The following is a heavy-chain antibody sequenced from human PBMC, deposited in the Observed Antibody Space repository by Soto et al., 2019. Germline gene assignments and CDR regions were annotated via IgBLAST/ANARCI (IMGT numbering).Heavy chain of an antibody. CDR1: GGSIRSYY. Sequence: SETLSLTCSVSGGSIRSYYWSWIRQSPEKGLEWIGYFYHSGNSNYNPSLKSRVTISVDTSKNQLSLSLRSVTAADTAVYFCARISSVDPYGYVNGGFGVWGQRTTVNGSS. V-gene: IGHV4-59*01. CDR2: FYHSGNS. D-gene: IGHD5-18*01. J-gene: IGHJ6*01. CDR3: ARISSVDPYGYVNGGFGV.